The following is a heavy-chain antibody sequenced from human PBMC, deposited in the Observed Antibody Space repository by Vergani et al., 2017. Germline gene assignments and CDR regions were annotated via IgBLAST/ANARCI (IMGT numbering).Heavy chain of an antibody. V-gene: IGHV3-30*18. CDR2: ISNDGSKK. J-gene: IGHJ6*03. Sequence: LQLVESGGGLVQPGGSLRLSCAASGFSFSSQAIHWVRQAPGKGLEWVAVISNDGSKKYYADSVKGRFTISRDNSKNTLDLQMNSLRTQDTAVYYCAKAGSVTAGSLQYNFYMDVWGKGTTVTVS. CDR1: GFSFSSQA. D-gene: IGHD3-10*01. CDR3: AKAGSVTAGSLQYNFYMDV.